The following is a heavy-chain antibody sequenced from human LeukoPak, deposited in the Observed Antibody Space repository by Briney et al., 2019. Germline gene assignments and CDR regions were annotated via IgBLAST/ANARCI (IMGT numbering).Heavy chain of an antibody. V-gene: IGHV3-7*03. CDR3: ARDSGWWRFDF. CDR2: IKEDGSEK. J-gene: IGHJ4*02. CDR1: GLNFSSRW. D-gene: IGHD6-13*01. Sequence: GSLRLSCAASGLNFSSRWMNWVRQAPGQGLEWVASIKEDGSEKHYVDSVKGRFTISRGNGKNSLYLQMNSLRAEDTAVYYCARDSGWWRFDFWGQGTLVTVSS.